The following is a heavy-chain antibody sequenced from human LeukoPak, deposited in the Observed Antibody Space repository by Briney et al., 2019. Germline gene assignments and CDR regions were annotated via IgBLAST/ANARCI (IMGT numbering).Heavy chain of an antibody. J-gene: IGHJ4*02. Sequence: GGSVTLSFPASGFIFRSYAMSWVRQAPWKGLEGVSGIRGSADSTYNADSVKGQFTISRDNTKTTLYLQMNSQRAEDTAVDYCAKEGYCGSDGYREFDYWGQGTLVTVSS. CDR2: IRGSADST. V-gene: IGHV3-23*01. CDR1: GFIFRSYA. D-gene: IGHD2-21*02. CDR3: AKEGYCGSDGYREFDY.